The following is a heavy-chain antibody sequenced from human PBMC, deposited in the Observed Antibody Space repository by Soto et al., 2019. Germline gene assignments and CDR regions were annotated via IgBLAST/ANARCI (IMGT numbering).Heavy chain of an antibody. J-gene: IGHJ6*03. D-gene: IGHD6-6*01. CDR3: ARASDPNYYYYMDV. Sequence: ETLSLTCAVYGGSFSGYYWSWIRQPPGKGLEWIGEINHSGSTNYNPSLKSRVTISVDTSKNQFSLKLSSVTAADTAVYYCARASDPNYYYYMDVWGKGTTVTVSS. CDR1: GGSFSGYY. V-gene: IGHV4-34*01. CDR2: INHSGST.